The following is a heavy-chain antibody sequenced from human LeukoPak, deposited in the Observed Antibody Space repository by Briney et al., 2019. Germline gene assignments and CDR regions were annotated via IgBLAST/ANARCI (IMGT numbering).Heavy chain of an antibody. CDR2: ISGDGTTT. D-gene: IGHD2/OR15-2a*01. CDR3: AKALRAYLSNNAFDI. CDR1: GFTFSSYW. J-gene: IGHJ3*02. Sequence: GGSLRLSCAASGFTFSSYWMSWVRQAPGKGLEWVSGISGDGTTTYYADSVKGRFTVSRDNSKNTVYLQMNSLRVEDTAVYYCAKALRAYLSNNAFDIWGQGTMVTISS. V-gene: IGHV3-23*01.